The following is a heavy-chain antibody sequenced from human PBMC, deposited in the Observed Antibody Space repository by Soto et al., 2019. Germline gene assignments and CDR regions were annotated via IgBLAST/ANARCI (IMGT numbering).Heavy chain of an antibody. Sequence: GGSLRLSCAASGFTFSSYAMSWVRQAPGKGLEWVSAISGSGGSTYYADSVKGRFTISRDNSKNTLYLQMNSLRAEDTAVYYCAKARVVEWLLHLDYWGQGTLVTVSS. V-gene: IGHV3-23*01. D-gene: IGHD3-3*01. CDR1: GFTFSSYA. CDR2: ISGSGGST. CDR3: AKARVVEWLLHLDY. J-gene: IGHJ4*02.